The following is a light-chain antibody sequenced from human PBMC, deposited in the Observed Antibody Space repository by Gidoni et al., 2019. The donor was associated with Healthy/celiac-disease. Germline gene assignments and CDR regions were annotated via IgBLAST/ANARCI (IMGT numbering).Light chain of an antibody. J-gene: IGKJ5*01. V-gene: IGKV1-5*03. CDR1: QSISSW. CDR3: QQYNSYPRIT. Sequence: DIQMTQSPSTLSASVGDRVTITCRASQSISSWLAWYQQKPGKAPKLLIYKASSLESGGPSRFSGSGSGTEFTLTISSLQPDDFATYYCQQYNSYPRITFGQXTRLEIK. CDR2: KAS.